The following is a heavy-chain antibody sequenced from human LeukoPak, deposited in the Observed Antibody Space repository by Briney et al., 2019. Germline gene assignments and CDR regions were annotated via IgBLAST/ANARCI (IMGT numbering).Heavy chain of an antibody. CDR2: IYGGGST. D-gene: IGHD1-1*01. CDR3: ARIGHDLYQTFDS. Sequence: GGSLRLSCAASGFTVSSNYMSWVRQAPGKGLEWVSVIYGGGSTYYADSVKGRFTISRDTSKNTLYLQMNSLRAEDTAVYYCARIGHDLYQTFDSWGHGTLITVSS. CDR1: GFTVSSNY. J-gene: IGHJ5*01. V-gene: IGHV3-53*01.